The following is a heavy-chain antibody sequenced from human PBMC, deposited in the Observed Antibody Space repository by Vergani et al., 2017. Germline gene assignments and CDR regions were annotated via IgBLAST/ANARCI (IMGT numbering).Heavy chain of an antibody. Sequence: QVQLVQSGAEVKKPGASVKVPCKAPGYTFTGYYMHWVRQAPGQGLEWWGRINPNSGDTNDAQKFQGRVTMTRDTSISTAYMELSRLRSDDTAVYYCARLLTSNWGSIHWGQGTLVTVSS. CDR2: INPNSGDT. CDR1: GYTFTGYY. D-gene: IGHD7-27*01. V-gene: IGHV1-2*06. J-gene: IGHJ4*02. CDR3: ARLLTSNWGSIH.